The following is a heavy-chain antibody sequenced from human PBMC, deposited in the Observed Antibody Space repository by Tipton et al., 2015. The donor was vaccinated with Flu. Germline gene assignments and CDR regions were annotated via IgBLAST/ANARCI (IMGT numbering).Heavy chain of an antibody. Sequence: QLVQSGAEVKKPGESLKISCKVSGYSFTNFWIGWVRQTPGKGLEWMGIIFAGDSDVRYSPSFQGQVTISVDRSISTAFLHWSSLKASDSGIYYCARQDSLAWSSWGQGTLVTVSS. V-gene: IGHV5-51*01. CDR1: GYSFTNFW. J-gene: IGHJ5*02. D-gene: IGHD2-15*01. CDR3: ARQDSLAWSS. CDR2: IFAGDSDV.